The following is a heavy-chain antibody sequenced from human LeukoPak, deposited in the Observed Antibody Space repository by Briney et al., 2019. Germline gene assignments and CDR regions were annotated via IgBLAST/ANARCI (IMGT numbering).Heavy chain of an antibody. V-gene: IGHV4-34*01. D-gene: IGHD2-2*01. CDR1: GWSFSGYY. CDR3: ARLIAVVPAASNWFDP. Sequence: TSETLSLTCAVYGWSFSGYYWSWIRQPPGKGLEWIGEINHSGSTNYNPSLKSRVTISVDTSKNQFSLKLSSVTAADTAVYYCARLIAVVPAASNWFDPWGQGTLVTVSS. J-gene: IGHJ5*02. CDR2: INHSGST.